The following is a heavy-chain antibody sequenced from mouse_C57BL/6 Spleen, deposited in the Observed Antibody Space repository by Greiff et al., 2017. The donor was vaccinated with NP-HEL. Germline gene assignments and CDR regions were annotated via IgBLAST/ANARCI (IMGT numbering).Heavy chain of an antibody. V-gene: IGHV2-6-1*01. J-gene: IGHJ4*01. CDR1: GFSLTSYG. CDR2: IWSDGST. Sequence: VQLQESGPGLVAPSQSLSITCTVSGFSLTSYGVHWVRQPPGKGLEWLVVIWSDGSTTYYSALNTRLSISKDNSKSQVFLKMNSLQTDDTAMYYCARHRYYYGSSYAMDYWGQGTSVTVSS. D-gene: IGHD1-1*01. CDR3: ARHRYYYGSSYAMDY.